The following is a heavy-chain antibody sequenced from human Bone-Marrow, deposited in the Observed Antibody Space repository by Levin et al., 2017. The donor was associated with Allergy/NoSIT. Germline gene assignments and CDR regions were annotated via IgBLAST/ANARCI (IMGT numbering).Heavy chain of an antibody. CDR3: ARDRGRVGYCSSTSCYDNYYYYGMDV. Sequence: GESLKISCAASGFTFSSYGMHWVRQAPGKGLEWVAVIWYDGSNKYYADSVKGRFTISRDNSKNTLYLQMNSLRAEDTAVYYCARDRGRVGYCSSTSCYDNYYYYGMDVWGQGTTVTVSS. CDR2: IWYDGSNK. V-gene: IGHV3-33*01. J-gene: IGHJ6*02. D-gene: IGHD2-2*01. CDR1: GFTFSSYG.